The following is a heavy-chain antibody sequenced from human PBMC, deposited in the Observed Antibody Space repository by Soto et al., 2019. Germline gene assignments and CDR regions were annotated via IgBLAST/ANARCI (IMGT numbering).Heavy chain of an antibody. V-gene: IGHV4-39*01. CDR1: GGSISSSSYY. CDR3: ATSSMVRGVIIGRSKKDMDV. J-gene: IGHJ6*02. D-gene: IGHD3-10*01. CDR2: IYYSGST. Sequence: SETLSLTCTVSGGSISSSSYYWGWIRQPPGKGLEWIGSIYYSGSTYYNPSLKSRVTISVDTSKNQFSLKLSSVTAADTAVYYCATSSMVRGVIIGRSKKDMDVWGQGTTVTVSS.